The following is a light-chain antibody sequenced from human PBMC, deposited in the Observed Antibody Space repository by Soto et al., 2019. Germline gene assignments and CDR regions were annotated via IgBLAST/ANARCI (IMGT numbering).Light chain of an antibody. Sequence: EIMMTQSPATLSVSPGERATLSCRASQSISANIAWYQQKPGQAPRLLIYAASVRASGIPARFSGTGFGREFTLSISSLQSEDSAVYYCQQYNSWTLISFGQGTRLESK. V-gene: IGKV3-15*01. J-gene: IGKJ5*01. CDR3: QQYNSWTLIS. CDR2: AAS. CDR1: QSISAN.